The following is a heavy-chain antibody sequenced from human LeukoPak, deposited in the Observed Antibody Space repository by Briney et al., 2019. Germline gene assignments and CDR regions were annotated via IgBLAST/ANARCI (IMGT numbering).Heavy chain of an antibody. J-gene: IGHJ3*02. CDR3: ARQDYYDSSGYYSLGGAFDI. Sequence: PSETLSLTCSVSGASTRSSTYYWGWIRQPPGKGLEWIGSIYYSGSTYYNPSLKSRVTISVDTSKNQFSLKLSSVTAADTAVYYCARQDYYDSSGYYSLGGAFDIWGQGTMVTVSS. V-gene: IGHV4-39*01. D-gene: IGHD3-22*01. CDR1: GASTRSSTYY. CDR2: IYYSGST.